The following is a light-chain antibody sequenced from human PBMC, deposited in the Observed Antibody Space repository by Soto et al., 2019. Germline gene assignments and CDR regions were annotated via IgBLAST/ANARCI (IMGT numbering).Light chain of an antibody. Sequence: AIRMTQSPSSFSASTGDRVTXXCRASQGISSYLAWYQQKPGKAPKLLIYAASTLQSGVPSRFSGSGSGTDFTLTISCLQSEDFATYYCQQYYSYPQTWTFGQGTKVEIK. J-gene: IGKJ1*01. V-gene: IGKV1-8*01. CDR2: AAS. CDR3: QQYYSYPQTWT. CDR1: QGISSY.